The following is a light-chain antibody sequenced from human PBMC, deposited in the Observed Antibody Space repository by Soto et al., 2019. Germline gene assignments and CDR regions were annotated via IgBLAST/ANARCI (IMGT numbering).Light chain of an antibody. Sequence: DIQMTQSPSSLSASVGDRVTITCRASQGISNYLAWYQQKPGKVPKLLIYAASTLQSGVPSRFSGSGSGTDFTLNISSLQPEDVATYYCQKYNSALGWTFGQGTKVEIK. J-gene: IGKJ1*01. CDR2: AAS. CDR1: QGISNY. V-gene: IGKV1-27*01. CDR3: QKYNSALGWT.